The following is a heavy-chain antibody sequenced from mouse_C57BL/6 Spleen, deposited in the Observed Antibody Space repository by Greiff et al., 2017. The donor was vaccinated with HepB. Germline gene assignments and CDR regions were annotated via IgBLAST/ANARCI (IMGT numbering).Heavy chain of an antibody. J-gene: IGHJ1*03. CDR3: ASVQLSYCGSSYGYFDV. CDR1: GYAFSSSW. D-gene: IGHD1-1*01. CDR2: IYPGDGDT. Sequence: VKLVESGPELVKPGASVKISCKASGYAFSSSWMNWVKQRPGKGLEWIGRIYPGDGDTNYNGKFKGKATLTADKSSSTAYMQLSSLTSEDSAVYFCASVQLSYCGSSYGYFDVWGTGTTVTVSS. V-gene: IGHV1-82*01.